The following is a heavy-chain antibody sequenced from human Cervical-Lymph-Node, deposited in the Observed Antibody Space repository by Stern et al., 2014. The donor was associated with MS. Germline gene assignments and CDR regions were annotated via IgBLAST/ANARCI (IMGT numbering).Heavy chain of an antibody. Sequence: VQLVESGAEVKKPGSSAKVSCKASGGTFSSYAISWVRQAPGQGLEWMGAILPIFGTANYAQKFQGRVTITADESTSTAYMELSSLRSEDTAVYYCARGELKEGLVRGMDVWGQGTTVTVSS. D-gene: IGHD1-26*01. CDR3: ARGELKEGLVRGMDV. V-gene: IGHV1-69*01. J-gene: IGHJ6*02. CDR2: ILPIFGTA. CDR1: GGTFSSYA.